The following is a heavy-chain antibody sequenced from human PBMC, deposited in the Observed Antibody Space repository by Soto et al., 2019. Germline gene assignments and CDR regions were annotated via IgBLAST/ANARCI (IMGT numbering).Heavy chain of an antibody. Sequence: GGSLRLSCAASGFTFSSYAMHWVRQAPGKGLEWVAVISYEGSNKYYADSVKGRFTISRDNSKNTLYLQMNSLRAEDTAVYYCARNSLGGDGYIQGYAFDIWGQGTMVTVSS. J-gene: IGHJ3*02. CDR2: ISYEGSNK. V-gene: IGHV3-30-3*01. CDR1: GFTFSSYA. D-gene: IGHD5-12*01. CDR3: ARNSLGGDGYIQGYAFDI.